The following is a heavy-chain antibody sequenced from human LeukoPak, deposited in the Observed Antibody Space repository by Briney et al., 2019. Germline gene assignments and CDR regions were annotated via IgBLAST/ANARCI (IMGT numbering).Heavy chain of an antibody. J-gene: IGHJ4*02. CDR1: GGSMNNYY. CDR3: ARERGSSWSLDY. CDR2: IYSSGST. Sequence: SETLSLTCTVSGGSMNNYYWSWIRQPAGKGLESIGRIYSSGSTNCNPSLESRVTMSVDTTKNQFSLKLSSVTAADTAVYYCARERGSSWSLDYWGQGTLVTVSS. V-gene: IGHV4-4*07. D-gene: IGHD6-13*01.